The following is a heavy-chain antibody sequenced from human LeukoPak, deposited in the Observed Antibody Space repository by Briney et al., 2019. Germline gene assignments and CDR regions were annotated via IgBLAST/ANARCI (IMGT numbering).Heavy chain of an antibody. CDR2: INPNSGGT. J-gene: IGHJ5*02. Sequence: ASVKVSCKASGYTFTGYYMHWVRQAPGQGLEWMGWINPNSGGTNYAQKFQGRVTMTRDTSISTAYMELSRLRSDDTAVYYCARDSRVGGSGTIFDPWGQGTLVTVSS. D-gene: IGHD3-10*01. V-gene: IGHV1-2*02. CDR3: ARDSRVGGSGTIFDP. CDR1: GYTFTGYY.